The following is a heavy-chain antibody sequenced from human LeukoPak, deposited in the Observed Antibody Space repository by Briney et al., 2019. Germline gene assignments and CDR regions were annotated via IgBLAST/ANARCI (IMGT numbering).Heavy chain of an antibody. CDR2: IYNSGST. CDR3: ARGASYTSTSYFFDY. V-gene: IGHV4-59*02. D-gene: IGHD6-13*01. Sequence: SETLSLTCTVSGGSVSSYYWSWIRQPPGKGLEWIGYIYNSGSTNYNPSLKSRVTTSLDTSKNQFSLKLSFVTAADTAVYYCARGASYTSTSYFFDYWGQGTLVTVSS. J-gene: IGHJ4*02. CDR1: GGSVSSYY.